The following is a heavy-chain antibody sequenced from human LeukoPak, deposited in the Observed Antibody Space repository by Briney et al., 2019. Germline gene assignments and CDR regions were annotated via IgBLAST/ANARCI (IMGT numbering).Heavy chain of an antibody. Sequence: PSETLSLTCAVYGGSFSGYYWSWIRQPPGKGLEWIGEINHSGSTNYNPSLKSRATISVDTSKNQFSLKLSSVTAADTAVYYCARGQRDDSSGYYYYLAYWGQGTLVTVSS. V-gene: IGHV4-34*01. CDR1: GGSFSGYY. CDR2: INHSGST. D-gene: IGHD3-22*01. CDR3: ARGQRDDSSGYYYYLAY. J-gene: IGHJ4*02.